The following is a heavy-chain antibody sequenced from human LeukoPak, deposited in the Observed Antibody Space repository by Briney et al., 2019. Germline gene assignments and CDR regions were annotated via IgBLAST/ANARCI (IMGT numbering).Heavy chain of an antibody. Sequence: GGSLRLSCAASGFTFSSYGMHWVRQAPGKGLEWVAFIRYDGNKKYYADSVKGRFTISRDNSRNTLYLQMNSLRAEDTAVYYCTKPSGSTDMGGFDYWGQGTLVTVSS. J-gene: IGHJ4*02. CDR1: GFTFSSYG. V-gene: IGHV3-30*02. CDR2: IRYDGNKK. D-gene: IGHD3-10*01. CDR3: TKPSGSTDMGGFDY.